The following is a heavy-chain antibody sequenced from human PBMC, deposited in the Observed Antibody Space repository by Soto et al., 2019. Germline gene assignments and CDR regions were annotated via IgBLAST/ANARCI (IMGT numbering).Heavy chain of an antibody. D-gene: IGHD3-3*01. CDR3: AGDGITIFGVVTPHHFDY. V-gene: IGHV1-46*01. CDR1: GYTFTSYY. Sequence: ASVKVSCKASGYTFTSYYMHWVRQAPGQGLEWMGIINPNGGTTSYSQKFQGRVTMTRDTSTSTVYMEVSSLRSEDTAVYYCAGDGITIFGVVTPHHFDYWGQGTLVTVS. CDR2: INPNGGTT. J-gene: IGHJ4*02.